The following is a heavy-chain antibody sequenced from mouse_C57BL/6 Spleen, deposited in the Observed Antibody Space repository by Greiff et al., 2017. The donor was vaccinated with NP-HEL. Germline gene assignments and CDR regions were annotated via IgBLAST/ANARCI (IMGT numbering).Heavy chain of an antibody. CDR2: ISDGGSYT. J-gene: IGHJ1*03. Sequence: EVKLMESGGGLVKPGGSLKLSCAASGFTFSSYAMSWVRQTPEKRLEWVATISDGGSYTYYPDNVKGRFTISRDNANNNLYLQMSHLKSEDTAMYYCARDYGSSYGYWYFDVWGTGTTVTVSS. CDR3: ARDYGSSYGYWYFDV. CDR1: GFTFSSYA. V-gene: IGHV5-4*01. D-gene: IGHD1-1*01.